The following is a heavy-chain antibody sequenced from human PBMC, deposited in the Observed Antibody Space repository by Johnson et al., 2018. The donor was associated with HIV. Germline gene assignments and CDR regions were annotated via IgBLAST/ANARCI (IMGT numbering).Heavy chain of an antibody. CDR2: ISSSGDTI. V-gene: IGHV3-11*04. J-gene: IGHJ3*02. Sequence: QVQLVESGGGLVKPGGSLRLSCAASGFSFSDYYMSWIRQAPGTGLEWVSYISSSGDTISYADSVQGRFTISRDNAKNSLSLQINSLRADDTAMYYCARDYYYFDSRAYYDAFDIWGQGTMVTVSS. D-gene: IGHD3-22*01. CDR3: ARDYYYFDSRAYYDAFDI. CDR1: GFSFSDYY.